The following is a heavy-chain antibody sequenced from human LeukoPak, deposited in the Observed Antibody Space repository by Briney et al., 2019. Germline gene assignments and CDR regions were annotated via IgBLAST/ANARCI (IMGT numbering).Heavy chain of an antibody. V-gene: IGHV3-23*01. D-gene: IGHD3-9*01. CDR1: GFTFGIYA. J-gene: IGHJ4*02. CDR3: TKGDNDILTGYYPSFDY. Sequence: GGSLRLSCAASGFTFGIYAMSWVRQAPGKGLEWVSAISGGGGFTDYADSVKGRFTISRDSSKNTLYLLMNSLRAEDTAVYYCTKGDNDILTGYYPSFDYWGQGTLVTVSS. CDR2: ISGGGGFT.